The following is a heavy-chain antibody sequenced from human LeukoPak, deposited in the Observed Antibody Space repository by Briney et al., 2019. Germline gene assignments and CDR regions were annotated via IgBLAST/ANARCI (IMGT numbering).Heavy chain of an antibody. CDR1: GFTFSNYW. D-gene: IGHD7-27*01. CDR2: IKQDGSEK. CDR3: ARDLGIDRFDC. V-gene: IGHV3-7*01. J-gene: IGHJ4*02. Sequence: GGSLRCSCAASGFTFSNYWMSWVRQAPGKGLKWVANIKQDGSEKYYMDSVKGRFTISRDNAKSSLYLQMNSLRAEDTAMYYCARDLGIDRFDCWGQGTLVTVSS.